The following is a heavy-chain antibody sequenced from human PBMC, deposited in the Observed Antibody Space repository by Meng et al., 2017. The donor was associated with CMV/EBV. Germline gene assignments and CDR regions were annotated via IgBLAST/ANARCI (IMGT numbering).Heavy chain of an antibody. V-gene: IGHV4-59*01. CDR2: IYYSGST. CDR1: GGSISSYH. J-gene: IGHJ4*02. D-gene: IGHD6-13*01. Sequence: SETLSLTCTVSGGSISSYHWSWIRQPPGKGLEWIGYIYYSGSTNYNPSLKSRVTISVDTSKNQFSLKLSSVTAADTAVYYCARNKARSSSSWYHFDYWGQGTLVTVSS. CDR3: ARNKARSSSSWYHFDY.